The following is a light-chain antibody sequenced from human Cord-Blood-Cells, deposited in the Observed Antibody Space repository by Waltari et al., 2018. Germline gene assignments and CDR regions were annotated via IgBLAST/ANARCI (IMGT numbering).Light chain of an antibody. CDR2: DVS. J-gene: IGLJ3*02. CDR1: SSDVGGYNY. Sequence: QSALTQPASVSGSPGQSITIPCTGTSSDVGGYNYFSSYQQHPGKAPKLMIYDVSNRPSGVSNRFSGSKSGNTASLTISGLQAEDEADYYCSSYTSSSTPWVFGGGTKLTVL. CDR3: SSYTSSSTPWV. V-gene: IGLV2-14*03.